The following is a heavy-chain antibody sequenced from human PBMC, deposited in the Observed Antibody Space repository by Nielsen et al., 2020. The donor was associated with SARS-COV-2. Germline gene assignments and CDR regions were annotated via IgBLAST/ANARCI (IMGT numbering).Heavy chain of an antibody. V-gene: IGHV4-31*03. J-gene: IGHJ5*02. CDR1: GGSISTGSHY. Sequence: SETLSLTCIVSGGSISTGSHYWSWIRQPPGKGLEWIGYIYYSGNTHYNPSLKSRVTILVDTSKNQFSLKLNSVTAADTAVYYCARRGPLPNWFDPWGQGTLVTVSS. CDR2: IYYSGNT. CDR3: ARRGPLPNWFDP.